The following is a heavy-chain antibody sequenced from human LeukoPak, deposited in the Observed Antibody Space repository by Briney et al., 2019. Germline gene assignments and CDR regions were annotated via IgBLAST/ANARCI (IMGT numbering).Heavy chain of an antibody. V-gene: IGHV1-69*06. J-gene: IGHJ5*02. Sequence: SANVSCKASGGTFSSYAISWVRQAPGQGLEWMGGIIPIFGTANYAQKFQGRVTITADKSTSTAYMELSSLRSEDTAVYYCAREGGYDYYWFDPWGQGTLVTVSS. D-gene: IGHD5-12*01. CDR3: AREGGYDYYWFDP. CDR2: IIPIFGTA. CDR1: GGTFSSYA.